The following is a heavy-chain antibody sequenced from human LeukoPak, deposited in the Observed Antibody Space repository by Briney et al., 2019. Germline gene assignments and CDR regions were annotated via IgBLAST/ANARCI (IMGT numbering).Heavy chain of an antibody. CDR2: VKQDGSEE. D-gene: IGHD6-19*01. CDR1: GFTFSRRW. J-gene: IGHJ6*03. CDR3: ARDPVHSSGWFAVSYYYMDV. Sequence: GGSLRLSCAASGFTFSRRWMSWVRQAPGKGLEWVANVKQDGSEEFYVDSVKGRFTISRDNAKNSLYLQMNSLRAEDTAVYYCARDPVHSSGWFAVSYYYMDVWGKGTTVTVSS. V-gene: IGHV3-7*01.